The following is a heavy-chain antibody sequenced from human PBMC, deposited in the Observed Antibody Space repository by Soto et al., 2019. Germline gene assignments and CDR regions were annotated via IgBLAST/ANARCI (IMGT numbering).Heavy chain of an antibody. Sequence: GGSLRLSCAASGFTFSSYSMNWVRQAPGKGLEWVSYISSSSSTIYYADSVKGRFTISRDNAKNSLYLQMNSLRDEDTAVYYCARDHWNRNKNLYYYGMDVWGQGTTVTVSS. CDR2: ISSSSSTI. V-gene: IGHV3-48*02. J-gene: IGHJ6*02. D-gene: IGHD1-1*01. CDR3: ARDHWNRNKNLYYYGMDV. CDR1: GFTFSSYS.